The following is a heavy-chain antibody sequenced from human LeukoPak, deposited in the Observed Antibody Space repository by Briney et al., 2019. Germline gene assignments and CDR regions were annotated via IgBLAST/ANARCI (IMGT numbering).Heavy chain of an antibody. J-gene: IGHJ6*04. CDR1: GFSFSSYA. CDR3: ARGGCSGGSCYSPYYFYCMDV. D-gene: IGHD2-15*01. CDR2: ISYDGSKK. V-gene: IGHV3-30*04. Sequence: PGGSLRLSCVASGFSFSSYAVHWVRQAPGKGLEWVTIISYDGSKKYYADSVKGRFTISRDNSKNTLYLQMNSLRPEDTAVYYCARGGCSGGSCYSPYYFYCMDVWGKGTTVTVSS.